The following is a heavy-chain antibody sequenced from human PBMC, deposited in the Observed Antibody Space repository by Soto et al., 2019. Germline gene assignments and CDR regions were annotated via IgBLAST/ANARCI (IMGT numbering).Heavy chain of an antibody. V-gene: IGHV4-30-4*01. Sequence: PSETLSLTCTVSGGSISGGDYYWSWIRQPPGKGLEWIGYIYYSGSAFYNPSLKSRVTISVDTSKNQFSLKLTSVTAADTAVYYCARDKITGLFDYWGQGTLVT. CDR1: GGSISGGDYY. D-gene: IGHD2-8*02. J-gene: IGHJ4*02. CDR2: IYYSGSA. CDR3: ARDKITGLFDY.